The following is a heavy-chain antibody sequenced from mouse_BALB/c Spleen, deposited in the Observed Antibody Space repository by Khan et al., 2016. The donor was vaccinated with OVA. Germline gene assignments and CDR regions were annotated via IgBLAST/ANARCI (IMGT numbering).Heavy chain of an antibody. J-gene: IGHJ3*01. Sequence: QVQLKESGPGLVQPSQSLSITCTVSGFSLTTYGVHWVRQSPGKGLEWLGVIRSGGSTDYNAAFLSRLSISKDNSKSQVFFKMNSLQADDTAMYYCARNSYMYDFAYWGQGTLVTVSA. CDR1: GFSLTTYG. CDR3: ARNSYMYDFAY. V-gene: IGHV2-2*01. D-gene: IGHD2-14*01. CDR2: IRSGGST.